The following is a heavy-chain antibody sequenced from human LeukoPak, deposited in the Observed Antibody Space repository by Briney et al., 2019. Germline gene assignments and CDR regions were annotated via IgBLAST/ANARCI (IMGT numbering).Heavy chain of an antibody. V-gene: IGHV4-4*07. D-gene: IGHD2-21*01. CDR2: LYTSGST. J-gene: IGHJ4*02. CDR3: ARDPNSAL. CDR1: GGSISSSY. Sequence: SETLSLTCTVSGGSISSSYWSWIRQPAGKGLEWIGRLYTSGSTKYNYNPSLKSRATISADTSKNQFSLNLTSVTAADTAVYYCARDPNSALWGQGTLVTVSS.